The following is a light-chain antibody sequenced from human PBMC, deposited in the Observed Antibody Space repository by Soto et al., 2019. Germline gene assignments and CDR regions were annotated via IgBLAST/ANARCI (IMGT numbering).Light chain of an antibody. CDR3: QQYNKWPPWT. Sequence: EIVMTQSPATLSVSPGERVTLSCRASQSVNSNLAWYQQTPGQAPRLLIYGVSTRATGIPARFSGSGSGTEFTLTISSLQSEDFAVYYCQQYNKWPPWTFGQGTKVEIK. CDR1: QSVNSN. CDR2: GVS. V-gene: IGKV3-15*01. J-gene: IGKJ1*01.